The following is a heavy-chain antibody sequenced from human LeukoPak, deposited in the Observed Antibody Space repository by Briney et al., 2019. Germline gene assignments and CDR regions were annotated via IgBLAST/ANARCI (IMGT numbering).Heavy chain of an antibody. D-gene: IGHD4-17*01. Sequence: SETLSLTCTVSGGSISSYYWSWIRQPAGKGLEWIGRIYTSGSTNYNPSLKNRVTMSVDTSKNQFSLKLSSVTAADTAVYYCARDYGDYEYYYYYYMDVWGKGTTVTISS. V-gene: IGHV4-4*07. CDR2: IYTSGST. CDR3: ARDYGDYEYYYYYYMDV. CDR1: GGSISSYY. J-gene: IGHJ6*03.